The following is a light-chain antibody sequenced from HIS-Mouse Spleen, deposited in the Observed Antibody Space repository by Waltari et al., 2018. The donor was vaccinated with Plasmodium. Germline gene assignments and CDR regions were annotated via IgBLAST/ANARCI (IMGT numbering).Light chain of an antibody. CDR2: KDS. CDR1: VLAQKS. Sequence: SYELTQPSSVSVSPGQTARITCPGDVLAQKSARWFQQKPGQAPVLVIYKDSERPSGIPERFSGSSSGTTVTLTISGAQVEDEADYYCYSAADNNLVFGGGTKLTVL. J-gene: IGLJ3*02. V-gene: IGLV3-27*01. CDR3: YSAADNNLV.